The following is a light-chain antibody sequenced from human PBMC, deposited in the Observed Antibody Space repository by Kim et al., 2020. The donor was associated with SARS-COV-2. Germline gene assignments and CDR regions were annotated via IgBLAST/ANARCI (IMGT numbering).Light chain of an antibody. J-gene: IGLJ2*01. CDR3: CSYAGSYTYVV. Sequence: QSVTISCTGTSSDVGGYNYVSWYQQHPGKAPKVMIYDVSKRPSGVPDRFSGSKSGNTASLTISGLQAEDEADYYCCSYAGSYTYVVFGGGTQLTVL. CDR2: DVS. V-gene: IGLV2-11*01. CDR1: SSDVGGYNY.